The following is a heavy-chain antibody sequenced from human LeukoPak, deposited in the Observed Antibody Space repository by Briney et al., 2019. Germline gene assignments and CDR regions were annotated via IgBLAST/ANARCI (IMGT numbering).Heavy chain of an antibody. CDR2: MNPNSGNT. V-gene: IGHV1-8*01. D-gene: IGHD3-16*02. J-gene: IGHJ4*02. CDR1: GYTFTIYD. CDR3: ARGQERDYVWGSYRKSDY. Sequence: ASVKVFCNVSGYTFTIYDINWVRQASGQGLEWMGWMNPNSGNTGYAQKFQGRFTMTRHTSVSTAYMELSSLRSEDTAVYYCARGQERDYVWGSYRKSDYWGQGTLVTVSS.